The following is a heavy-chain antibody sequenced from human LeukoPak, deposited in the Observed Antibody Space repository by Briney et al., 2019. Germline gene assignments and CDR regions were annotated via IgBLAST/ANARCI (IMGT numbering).Heavy chain of an antibody. Sequence: GGSLGLSCAASGFTFSSYAMSWVRQAPGKGVEWVSAISGSGGSTYYADSVKGRFTISRDNSKNTLFLQMNSLRAEDTAVYYCAKGRYYYDSSDAFDIWGQGTMVTVSS. CDR3: AKGRYYYDSSDAFDI. J-gene: IGHJ3*02. D-gene: IGHD3-22*01. CDR2: ISGSGGST. V-gene: IGHV3-23*01. CDR1: GFTFSSYA.